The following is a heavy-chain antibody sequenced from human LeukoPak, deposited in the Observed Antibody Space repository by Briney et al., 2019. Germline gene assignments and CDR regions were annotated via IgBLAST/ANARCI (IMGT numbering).Heavy chain of an antibody. CDR3: ARDRWVMDY. CDR1: GFTLSSYW. Sequence: PGGSLRLSCAASGFTLSSYWMSWVRQAPGKGLEWVANIKQDGSEKYYVDSVKGRFTISRDNAKNSLYLQMTSLRAEDTAVYYCARDRWVMDYWGQGTLVTVSS. CDR2: IKQDGSEK. J-gene: IGHJ4*02. D-gene: IGHD1-26*01. V-gene: IGHV3-7*03.